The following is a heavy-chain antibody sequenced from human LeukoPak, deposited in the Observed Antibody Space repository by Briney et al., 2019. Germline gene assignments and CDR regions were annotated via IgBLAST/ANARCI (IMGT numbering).Heavy chain of an antibody. CDR2: ISYDGSNK. J-gene: IGHJ4*02. D-gene: IGHD1-26*01. V-gene: IGHV3-30-3*01. CDR3: ARDRMGAFDY. CDR1: GFTFSSYA. Sequence: GGSLRLSCAASGFTFSSYAMHWVRQAPGKGLEWVAVISYDGSNKYYADSVKGRFTISRDNSKNTLYLQMNSLRAEDTAVYYCARDRMGAFDYLGQGTLVTVSS.